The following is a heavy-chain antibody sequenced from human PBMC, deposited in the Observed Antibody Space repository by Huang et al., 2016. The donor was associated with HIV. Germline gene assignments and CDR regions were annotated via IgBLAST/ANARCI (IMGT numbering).Heavy chain of an antibody. J-gene: IGHJ3*02. CDR1: GGSISGYY. V-gene: IGHV4-59*01. CDR2: ISYSGST. Sequence: QVQLRESGPGLVKPSETLSLTCPVSGGSISGYYWSWIRQPPGNGLECIGYISYSGSTNYNPSRKSRVTMSVDTSKNQFSRKLRSVTAADTAVYYCARGPSPWLQEAFDIWGQGTMVTVSS. D-gene: IGHD5-12*01. CDR3: ARGPSPWLQEAFDI.